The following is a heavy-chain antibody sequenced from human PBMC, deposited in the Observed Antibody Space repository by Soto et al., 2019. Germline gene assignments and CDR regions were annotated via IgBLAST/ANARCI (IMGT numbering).Heavy chain of an antibody. CDR3: ARMSKYYYYYYYMDV. CDR2: IYYSGST. Sequence: SETLSLTCTVSGGSISSYYWSWIRQPPGKGLEWIGYIYYSGSTNYNPSLKSRVTISVDTSKNQFSLKLSSVTAADTAVYYCARMSKYYYYYYYMDVWGKGTTVTVSS. V-gene: IGHV4-59*08. J-gene: IGHJ6*03. CDR1: GGSISSYY.